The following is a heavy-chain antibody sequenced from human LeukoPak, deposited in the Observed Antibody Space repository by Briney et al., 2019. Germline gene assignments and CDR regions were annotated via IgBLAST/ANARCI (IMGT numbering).Heavy chain of an antibody. CDR1: GGSISSYY. V-gene: IGHV4-59*08. D-gene: IGHD3-10*01. CDR3: ARTNGSGSYYNTHYFDY. J-gene: IGHJ4*02. Sequence: PSETLSLTCTVSGGSISSYYWSWIRQPPGKGLEWIGYIYYSGSTNYNPSLKSRVTISVDTSKNQLSLKLSSVTAADTAVYYCARTNGSGSYYNTHYFDYWGQGTLVTVSS. CDR2: IYYSGST.